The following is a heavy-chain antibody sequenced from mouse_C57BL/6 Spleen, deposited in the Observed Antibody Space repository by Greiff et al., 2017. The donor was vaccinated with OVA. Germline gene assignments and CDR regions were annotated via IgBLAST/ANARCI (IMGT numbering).Heavy chain of an antibody. CDR1: GYTFTSYW. J-gene: IGHJ3*01. D-gene: IGHD1-1*01. Sequence: QVQLKQPGAELVKPGASVKVSCKASGYTFTSYWMHWVKQRPGQGLEWIGRIHPSDSDTNYTQKFKGKATLTVDKSSSTAYMQLSSLTSEDSAVYYCAILGYGSRKFAYWGQGTLVTVSA. V-gene: IGHV1-74*01. CDR3: AILGYGSRKFAY. CDR2: IHPSDSDT.